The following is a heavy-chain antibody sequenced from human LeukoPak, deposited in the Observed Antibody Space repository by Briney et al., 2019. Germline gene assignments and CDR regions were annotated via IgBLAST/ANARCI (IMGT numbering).Heavy chain of an antibody. J-gene: IGHJ4*02. Sequence: ASVKVSCKASGGTFSSYAISWVRQAPGQGLEWMGGIIPIFGTANYAQKFQGRVTITADESTSTAYMELSSLRSEDTAVYYCARPDYSYGSFDYWGQGTLVTVSP. D-gene: IGHD5-18*01. V-gene: IGHV1-69*13. CDR2: IIPIFGTA. CDR3: ARPDYSYGSFDY. CDR1: GGTFSSYA.